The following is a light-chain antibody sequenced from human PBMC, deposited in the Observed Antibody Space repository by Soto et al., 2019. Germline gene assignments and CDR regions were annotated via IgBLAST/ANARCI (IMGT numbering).Light chain of an antibody. Sequence: QSALTQPPSASGSPGQSVTISCIETSSDVGGYNYVSWYQQHPGKSPKLLIYEVSKRPSGVPDRCSGSKSGNTASLTVSGLQAEDEADSYCSSYAASNNLGVFGGGTKLTV. CDR1: SSDVGGYNY. CDR2: EVS. J-gene: IGLJ2*01. CDR3: SSYAASNNLGV. V-gene: IGLV2-8*01.